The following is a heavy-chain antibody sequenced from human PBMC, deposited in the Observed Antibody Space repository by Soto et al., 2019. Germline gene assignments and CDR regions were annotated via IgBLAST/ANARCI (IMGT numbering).Heavy chain of an antibody. CDR2: INPSGGRT. CDR3: ARAAASGNGRRVDV. D-gene: IGHD6-13*01. CDR1: GYTFISYY. Sequence: QVQLVQSGAEVKNPGASVKVSCKASGYTFISYYMHWVRQAPGQGLEWMGMINPSGGRTTYSQQFQGRVTMTGDTSTTTIYMELSSLKSEDTAVYYCARAAASGNGRRVDVWGQGTSVTVSS. V-gene: IGHV1-46*01. J-gene: IGHJ6*02.